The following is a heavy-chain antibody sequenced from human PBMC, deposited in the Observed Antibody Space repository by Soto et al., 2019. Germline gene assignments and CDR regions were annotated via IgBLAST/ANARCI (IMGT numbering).Heavy chain of an antibody. Sequence: QVQLVESGGGVVQPGRSLRLSCVGSGFTFSAYGIHWVRQAPGKGLEWVAVVSYEGSGKYYADSVKGRFTISRDNSKNTMYLAMNTRGVVDTAVDHSAREAEAYVNIMGTIRSGFYYHGLGVWAQGTTVCVSS. CDR3: AREAEAYVNIMGTIRSGFYYHGLGV. V-gene: IGHV3-30*03. D-gene: IGHD1-1*01. J-gene: IGHJ6*02. CDR2: VSYEGSGK. CDR1: GFTFSAYG.